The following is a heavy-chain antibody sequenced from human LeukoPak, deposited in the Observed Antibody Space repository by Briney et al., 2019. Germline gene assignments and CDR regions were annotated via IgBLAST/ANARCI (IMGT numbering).Heavy chain of an antibody. CDR3: ASAGGVNDAFDI. D-gene: IGHD3-16*01. CDR2: IIPIFGTA. V-gene: IGHV1-69*05. CDR1: GGTFSSYA. J-gene: IGHJ3*02. Sequence: SLKVSCKASGGTFSSYAISCVRQAPGQGLEWMGGIIPIFGTANYAQKFQGRVTITTDESTSTAYMELSSLRSEDTAVYYCASAGGVNDAFDIWGQGTMVTVSS.